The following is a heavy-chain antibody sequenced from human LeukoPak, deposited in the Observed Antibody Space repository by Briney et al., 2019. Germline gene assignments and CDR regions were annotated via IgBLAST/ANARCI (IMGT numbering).Heavy chain of an antibody. V-gene: IGHV1-69-2*01. CDR1: GYTFTDYY. CDR3: ARVYYSRFDP. CDR2: VDPEDGET. D-gene: IGHD3-10*01. Sequence: ASVKVSCKVSGYTFTDYYMHWVQQAPGKGLEWMGLVDPEDGETIYAEKFQGRVTITADTSTDTAYMELSSLRSEDTAVYYCARVYYSRFDPWGQGTLVTVSS. J-gene: IGHJ5*02.